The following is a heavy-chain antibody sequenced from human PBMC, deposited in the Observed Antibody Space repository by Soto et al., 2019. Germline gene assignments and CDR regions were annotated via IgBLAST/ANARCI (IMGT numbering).Heavy chain of an antibody. CDR3: AVLASSSPRPTQKN. CDR1: GGTFSSYA. J-gene: IGHJ4*02. Sequence: GASVKVSCKASGGTFSSYAISWVRQAPGQGLEWMGGIIPIFGTANYAQKFQGRVTITADESTSTAYMELSSLRSEDTAVYYCAVLASSSPRPTQKNWGQGTLVTVSS. CDR2: IIPIFGTA. D-gene: IGHD6-6*01. V-gene: IGHV1-69*13.